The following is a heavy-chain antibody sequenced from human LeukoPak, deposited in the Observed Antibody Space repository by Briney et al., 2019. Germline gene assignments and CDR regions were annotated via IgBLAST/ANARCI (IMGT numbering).Heavy chain of an antibody. CDR1: GFTFSSYA. Sequence: GGSLRLSCAASGFTFSSYAMSWVRQAPGKGLEWVSALSGSGGSTYYADSVKGRFTISRANSKNTLYLQMNSLRVEDTALYYCANLERGYSGYDPVPFDYWGQGTLVTVSS. D-gene: IGHD5-12*01. V-gene: IGHV3-23*01. CDR2: LSGSGGST. J-gene: IGHJ4*02. CDR3: ANLERGYSGYDPVPFDY.